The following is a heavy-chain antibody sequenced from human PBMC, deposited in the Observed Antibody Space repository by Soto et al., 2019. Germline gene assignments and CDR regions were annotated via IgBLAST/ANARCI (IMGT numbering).Heavy chain of an antibody. CDR3: ARDYVVVPAAISYYYGMDV. J-gene: IGHJ6*02. D-gene: IGHD2-2*01. Sequence: SVKVSCKASGGTFSSYATSWVRQAPGQGLEWMGGIIPIFGTANYAQKFQGRVTITADESTSTAYMELSSLRSEDTAVYYCARDYVVVPAAISYYYGMDVWGQGTTVTVS. CDR1: GGTFSSYA. V-gene: IGHV1-69*13. CDR2: IIPIFGTA.